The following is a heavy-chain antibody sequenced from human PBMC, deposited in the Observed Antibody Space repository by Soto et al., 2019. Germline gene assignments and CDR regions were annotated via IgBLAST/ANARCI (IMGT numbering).Heavy chain of an antibody. D-gene: IGHD6-19*01. CDR2: IHYSGTT. J-gene: IGHJ6*02. V-gene: IGHV4-31*03. CDR3: ARIAVTYYYYDRDV. CDR1: GGSISSGGYY. Sequence: QVQLQESGPGLVKPSQTLSLTCTVSGGSISSGGYYWSWIRQHPGKGLEWIGYIHYSGTTYYNPSIKRRLTVSVDSSKNQFSLNVDSVTSSDTAIYYCARIAVTYYYYDRDVLGQGTTVTVSS.